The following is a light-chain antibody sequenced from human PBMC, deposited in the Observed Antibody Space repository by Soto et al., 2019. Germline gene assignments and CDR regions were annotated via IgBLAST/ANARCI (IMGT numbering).Light chain of an antibody. CDR3: LLYYGGVWV. V-gene: IGLV7-43*01. CDR2: STS. J-gene: IGLJ3*02. Sequence: QTVVTQEPSLTVSPGGTVTLTCDSSTGAVTSGYYPNWFQQKPGQAPRALIYSTSNKYSWTPARFSGSLLGGKAALTLSGVQPEDEAEYYCLLYYGGVWVFGGGTKLTVL. CDR1: TGAVTSGYY.